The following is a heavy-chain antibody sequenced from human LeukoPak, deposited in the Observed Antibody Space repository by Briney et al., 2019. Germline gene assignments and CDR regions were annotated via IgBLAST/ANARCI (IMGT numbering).Heavy chain of an antibody. Sequence: ASVKVSCKASGYTFTSYYMHWVRQAPGQGLEWMGIINPSGGRTSYAQKFQGRLTMTRDTSTSTVYMELSSLRTEDTAVYYCAKGGLTGYPYWRDFDYWGQGTLVTVSS. CDR3: AKGGLTGYPYWRDFDY. CDR1: GYTFTSYY. CDR2: INPSGGRT. J-gene: IGHJ4*02. D-gene: IGHD3-9*01. V-gene: IGHV1-46*01.